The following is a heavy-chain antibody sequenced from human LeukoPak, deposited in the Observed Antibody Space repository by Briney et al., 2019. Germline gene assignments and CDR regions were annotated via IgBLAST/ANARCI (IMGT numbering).Heavy chain of an antibody. D-gene: IGHD3-22*01. CDR3: TTVMGYYYDSSGYYPARGEDY. J-gene: IGHJ4*02. CDR2: IKSKTDGGTT. CDR1: GFTFSNAW. V-gene: IGHV3-15*01. Sequence: GGSLRLSCAASGFTFSNAWMSWVRQAPGKGLGWVGRIKSKTDGGTTDYAAPVKGRFTISRDDSKNTLYLQMNSLKTEDTAVYYCTTVMGYYYDSSGYYPARGEDYWGQGTLVTVSS.